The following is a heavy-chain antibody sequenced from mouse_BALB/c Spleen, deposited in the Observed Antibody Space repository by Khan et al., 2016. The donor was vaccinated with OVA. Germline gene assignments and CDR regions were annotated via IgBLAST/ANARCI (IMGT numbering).Heavy chain of an antibody. CDR3: ARNSYMYDFTY. J-gene: IGHJ3*01. CDR1: GFSLNTYG. V-gene: IGHV2-2*01. D-gene: IGHD2-14*01. CDR2: IRSGGST. Sequence: VQLQESGPGLVQPSQSLSITCTVSGFSLNTYGIYWIRQSPGKGLEWLGVIRSGGSTAYNGAFISRLNITKDNSKSQVFFKLSSLQADDTAMYYCARNSYMYDFTYWGQGTLVTVSA.